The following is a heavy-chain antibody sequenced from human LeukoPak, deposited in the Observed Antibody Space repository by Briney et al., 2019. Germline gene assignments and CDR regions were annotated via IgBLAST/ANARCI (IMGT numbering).Heavy chain of an antibody. D-gene: IGHD3-22*01. CDR2: IYSGGST. CDR3: AKLLYYYDSSQPY. Sequence: GGSLRLSCAASGFTVSSNYMSWVRQAPGKGLEWVSVIYSGGSTYYADSVKGRFTISRDNSKNTLYLQMNSLRAEDTAVYYCAKLLYYYDSSQPYWGQGTLVTVSS. V-gene: IGHV3-53*01. CDR1: GFTVSSNY. J-gene: IGHJ4*02.